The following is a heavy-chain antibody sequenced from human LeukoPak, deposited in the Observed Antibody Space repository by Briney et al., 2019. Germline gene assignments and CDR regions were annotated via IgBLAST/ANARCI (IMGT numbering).Heavy chain of an antibody. Sequence: PSETLSLTCPVSGGSISSYYWSWIRQPPGQGLEWIGYIHYSGSNNYNPSLTSRVTTSVDTSTNAFFLKLTPVAAAGPPGYCCVRRYSGWSHFDYWGQGTLVTVSS. CDR1: GGSISSYY. V-gene: IGHV4-59*08. D-gene: IGHD6-19*01. CDR2: IHYSGSN. CDR3: VRRYSGWSHFDY. J-gene: IGHJ4*02.